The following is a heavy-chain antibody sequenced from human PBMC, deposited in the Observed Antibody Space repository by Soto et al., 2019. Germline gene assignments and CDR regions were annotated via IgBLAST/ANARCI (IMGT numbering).Heavy chain of an antibody. CDR1: GGTFSSYT. Sequence: QVQLVQSGAEVKKPGSSVKVSCKASGGTFSSYTISWVRQAPGQGLEWMGRIIPILGIANYAQKFQGRVTITADKSTSTAYMEGSSLRSEDTAVYYCASRITDCSSTSGYYYYYGMDVWGQGTTFTVSS. CDR2: IIPILGIA. V-gene: IGHV1-69*02. CDR3: ASRITDCSSTSGYYYYYGMDV. D-gene: IGHD2-2*01. J-gene: IGHJ6*02.